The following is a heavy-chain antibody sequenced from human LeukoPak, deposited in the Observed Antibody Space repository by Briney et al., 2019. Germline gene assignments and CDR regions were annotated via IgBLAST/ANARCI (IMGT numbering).Heavy chain of an antibody. CDR1: GFTFSSYA. CDR2: ISGCGGST. Sequence: GGSLRLSCAASGFTFSSYAMSWVRQAPGKGLEWVSAISGCGGSTYYADSVKGRFTISRDDSKNTLYLQMNGLRAEDTAVYYCAKSGISGSYHASNYYYYMDVWGKGTTVTVSS. J-gene: IGHJ6*03. CDR3: AKSGISGSYHASNYYYYMDV. V-gene: IGHV3-23*01. D-gene: IGHD1-26*01.